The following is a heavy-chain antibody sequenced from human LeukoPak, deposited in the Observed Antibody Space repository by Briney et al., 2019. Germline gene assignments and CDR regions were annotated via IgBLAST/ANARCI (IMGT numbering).Heavy chain of an antibody. CDR1: GFTFSDYA. CDR3: AKARSSTSYGAFDI. V-gene: IGHV3-23*01. Sequence: GGSLRLSCVASGFTFSDYAMSWVRQAPGKGLEWVSGISGSGGNTYYADSVKGRFTISRDNSKNTLYLQMNSLRTEDTALYYCAKARSSTSYGAFDIWGQGTMVTVSS. CDR2: ISGSGGNT. J-gene: IGHJ3*02. D-gene: IGHD2-2*01.